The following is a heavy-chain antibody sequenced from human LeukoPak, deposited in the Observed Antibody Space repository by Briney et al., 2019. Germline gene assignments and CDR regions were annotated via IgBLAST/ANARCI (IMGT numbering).Heavy chain of an antibody. D-gene: IGHD6-13*01. Sequence: NASETLSLTCAVYGGSFSGYYWSWIRQPPGKGLEWIGEINHSGSTNYNPSLKSRVTISVDTSKNQFSLKVSSVTAADTAVYYCARDGYSSTWYADAFDIWGQGTMVTVSS. J-gene: IGHJ3*02. CDR2: INHSGST. V-gene: IGHV4-34*01. CDR1: GGSFSGYY. CDR3: ARDGYSSTWYADAFDI.